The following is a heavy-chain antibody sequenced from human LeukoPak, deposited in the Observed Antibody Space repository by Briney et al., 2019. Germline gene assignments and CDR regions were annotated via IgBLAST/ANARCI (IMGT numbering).Heavy chain of an antibody. V-gene: IGHV4-59*01. CDR1: DGSISGYS. D-gene: IGHD4/OR15-4a*01. CDR3: VRGPYGASISKWFDP. Sequence: SETLSLTCTVSDGSISGYSWSWIRQPPGKGLEWIGYTYYSGDTNYNPSLKSRVTLSVDTSRNLLSLQLTSVTTADTAVYFCVRGPYGASISKWFDPWGQGTLVIVPS. CDR2: TYYSGDT. J-gene: IGHJ5*02.